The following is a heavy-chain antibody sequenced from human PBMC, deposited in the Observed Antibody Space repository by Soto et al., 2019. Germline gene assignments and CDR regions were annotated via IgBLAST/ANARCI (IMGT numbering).Heavy chain of an antibody. Sequence: NPSETLSLTCAVYGGSFSGCYWSWMRQPPGKGLEWIGEINHSGSTNYNPSLKSRVTISVDTSKNQFSLKLSSVTAADTAVYYCARITGYCSSTSCRTRDVWGQGTTVTVSS. J-gene: IGHJ6*02. CDR2: INHSGST. D-gene: IGHD2-2*01. CDR3: ARITGYCSSTSCRTRDV. CDR1: GGSFSGCY. V-gene: IGHV4-34*01.